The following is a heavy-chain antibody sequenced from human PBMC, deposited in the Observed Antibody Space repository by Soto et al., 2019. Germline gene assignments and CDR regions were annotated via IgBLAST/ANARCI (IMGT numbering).Heavy chain of an antibody. V-gene: IGHV1-69*02. CDR2: IIPILGIA. D-gene: IGHD6-13*01. CDR3: ARGDSSSCYWLDY. Sequence: QVQLVQSGAEVKKPGSSVKVSCKASGGTFSSYTISWVRQAPGQGLEWMGRIIPILGIANYAQKFQGRVTITADKSTSTAHMELSSLRYEDTAVYYCARGDSSSCYWLDYWGQGTLVTFSA. J-gene: IGHJ4*02. CDR1: GGTFSSYT.